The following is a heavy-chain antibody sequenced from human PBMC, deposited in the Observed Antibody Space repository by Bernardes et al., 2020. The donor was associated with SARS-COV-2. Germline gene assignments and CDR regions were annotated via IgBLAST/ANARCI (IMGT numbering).Heavy chain of an antibody. CDR2: INHSGST. V-gene: IGHV4-34*01. CDR1: GGSFSGYY. D-gene: IGHD3-3*01. J-gene: IGHJ6*02. CDR3: ARARARDDYYGMDV. Sequence: TLSLTCAVYGGSFSGYYWSWIRQPPGKGLEWIGEINHSGSTNYNPSLKSRVTISVDTSKNQFSLKLSSVTAADTAVYYCARARARDDYYGMDVWGQGTTVTVSS.